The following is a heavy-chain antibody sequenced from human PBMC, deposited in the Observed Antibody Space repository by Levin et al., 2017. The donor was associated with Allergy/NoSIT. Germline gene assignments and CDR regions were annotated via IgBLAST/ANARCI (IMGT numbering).Heavy chain of an antibody. V-gene: IGHV3-30*18. D-gene: IGHD1-26*01. CDR1: GFTFSSYG. Sequence: SGGSLRLSCAASGFTFSSYGMHWVRQAPGKGLEWVAVISYDGSNKYYADSVKGRFTISRDNSKNTLYLQMNSLRAEDTAVYYCAKAYSGSYSGIDYWGQGTLVTVSS. J-gene: IGHJ4*02. CDR3: AKAYSGSYSGIDY. CDR2: ISYDGSNK.